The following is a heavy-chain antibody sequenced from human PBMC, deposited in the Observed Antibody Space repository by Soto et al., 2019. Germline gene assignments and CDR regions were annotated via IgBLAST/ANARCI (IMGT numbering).Heavy chain of an antibody. J-gene: IGHJ6*02. V-gene: IGHV1-69*01. CDR1: GGTFSSYA. CDR2: IIPISGRA. D-gene: IGHD2-2*01. Sequence: QVQLVQSGAEVKKPGSSVKVSCKASGGTFSSYAISWVRQAPGQGLEWMGGIIPISGRANYAQKFQGRVTITADESTRTAYMELSSLRSEDTAVYYCARSQGSSTSLEIYYYYYYGMDVWGQGTTVTVSS. CDR3: ARSQGSSTSLEIYYYYYYGMDV.